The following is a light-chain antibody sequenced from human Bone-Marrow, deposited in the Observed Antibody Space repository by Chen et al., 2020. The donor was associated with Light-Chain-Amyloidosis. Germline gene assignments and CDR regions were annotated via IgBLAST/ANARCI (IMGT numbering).Light chain of an antibody. CDR3: SSYTITNTLV. CDR1: SSDVGGDNH. V-gene: IGLV2-14*01. Sequence: QSALTQPASVSGSPGQSITISCTGTSSDVGGDNHVSWYQQHPDKAPKLMIYEVTNRPSWVPDLFSGSKSDKTASLSISGLQTEDEADYFCSSYTITNTLVFGSGTRVTVL. J-gene: IGLJ1*01. CDR2: EVT.